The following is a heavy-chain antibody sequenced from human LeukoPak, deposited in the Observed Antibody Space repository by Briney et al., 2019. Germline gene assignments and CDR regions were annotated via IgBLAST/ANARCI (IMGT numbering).Heavy chain of an antibody. D-gene: IGHD1-1*01. Sequence: PGGSLRLSCAASGFTFSRYGMHWVRQAPGKGLEWVAFIRYDGSNKYYADSVKGRFTISRDNARDTLYLQMDSLGVDDVGVYYCVRGGLEPFDYWGQGTLVSVSS. V-gene: IGHV3-30*02. CDR2: IRYDGSNK. CDR1: GFTFSRYG. CDR3: VRGGLEPFDY. J-gene: IGHJ4*02.